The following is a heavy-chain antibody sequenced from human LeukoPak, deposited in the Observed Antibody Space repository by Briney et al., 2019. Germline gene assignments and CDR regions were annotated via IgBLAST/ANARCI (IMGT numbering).Heavy chain of an antibody. D-gene: IGHD3-22*01. CDR2: ISYDGSNK. CDR3: AKDGYDSSGRLDY. J-gene: IGHJ4*02. V-gene: IGHV3-30*18. Sequence: GGSLRLSCAASGFTFSSYDMHWVRQAPGKGLEWVAVISYDGSNKYYADSVKGRFTISRDNSKNTLYLQMNSLRAEDTAVYYCAKDGYDSSGRLDYWGQGTLVTVSS. CDR1: GFTFSSYD.